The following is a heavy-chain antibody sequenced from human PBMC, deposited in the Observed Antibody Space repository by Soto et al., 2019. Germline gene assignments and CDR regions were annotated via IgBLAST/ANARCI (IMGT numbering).Heavy chain of an antibody. CDR2: ISRSSQTI. V-gene: IGHV3-48*01. CDR1: EFTFSTYA. Sequence: EVQLVESGGGLVQPGGSLRLSCAASEFTFSTYAMNWVRQAPGKGLEWVSYISRSSQTIRYADSVKGRFTVSRDNATNSLDLQMNRLMAEDTAVYYCARDHSRAQVFYYYMDVWGKGTTVTVSS. CDR3: ARDHSRAQVFYYYMDV. J-gene: IGHJ6*03.